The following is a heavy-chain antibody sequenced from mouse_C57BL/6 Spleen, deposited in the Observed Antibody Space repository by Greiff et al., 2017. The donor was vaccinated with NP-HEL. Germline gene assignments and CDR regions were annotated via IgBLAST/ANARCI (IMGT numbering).Heavy chain of an antibody. CDR1: GYTFTSYG. D-gene: IGHD1-1*01. Sequence: VKLVESGAELARPGASVKLSCKASGYTFTSYGISWVKQRTGQGLEWIGEIYPRSGNTYYNEKFKGKATLTADKSSSTAYMELRSLTSEDSAVYFCGYYYGSTQDYFDYWGQGTTLTVSS. CDR3: GYYYGSTQDYFDY. CDR2: IYPRSGNT. J-gene: IGHJ2*01. V-gene: IGHV1-81*01.